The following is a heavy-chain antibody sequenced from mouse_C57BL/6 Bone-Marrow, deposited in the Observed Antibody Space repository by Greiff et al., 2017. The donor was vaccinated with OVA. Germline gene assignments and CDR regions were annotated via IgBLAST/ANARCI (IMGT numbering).Heavy chain of an antibody. J-gene: IGHJ2*01. CDR2: IFPGSGST. CDR3: ARERGTGTPYYFDY. V-gene: IGHV1-75*01. Sequence: VHLVESGPELVKPGASVKISCKASGYTFTDYYINWVKQRPGQGLEWIGWIFPGSGSTYYNEKFKGKATLTVDKSSSTAYMLLSSLTSEDSAVYFCARERGTGTPYYFDYWGQGTTLTVSS. CDR1: GYTFTDYY. D-gene: IGHD4-1*01.